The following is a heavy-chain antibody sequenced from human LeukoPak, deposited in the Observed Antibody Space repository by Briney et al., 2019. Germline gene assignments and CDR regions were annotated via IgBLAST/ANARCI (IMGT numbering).Heavy chain of an antibody. Sequence: KSSETLSLTCAVYGGSFSSYYCSWIRQPPGEGLEWIGEINHSGSTNYNPSLKSRVTISVDTSKNQFSLKLSSVTAADTAVYYCARGPWIAYSGRGGVWYDWFDPWGQGTLVTVSS. D-gene: IGHD2-15*01. CDR2: INHSGST. J-gene: IGHJ5*02. V-gene: IGHV4-34*01. CDR1: GGSFSSYY. CDR3: ARGPWIAYSGRGGVWYDWFDP.